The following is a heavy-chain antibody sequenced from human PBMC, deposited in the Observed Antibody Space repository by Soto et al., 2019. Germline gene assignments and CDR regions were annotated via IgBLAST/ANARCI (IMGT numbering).Heavy chain of an antibody. D-gene: IGHD3-22*01. CDR2: IRSKAYGGTT. Sequence: LRLSCTASGFTFGDYAMSWVRQAPGKGLEWVGFIRSKAYGGTTEYAASVKGRFTISRDDSKSIAYLQMNSLKTEDTAVYYCTRNELDYYYDSSGYATPRNFDYWGQGTLVTVS. V-gene: IGHV3-49*04. J-gene: IGHJ4*02. CDR3: TRNELDYYYDSSGYATPRNFDY. CDR1: GFTFGDYA.